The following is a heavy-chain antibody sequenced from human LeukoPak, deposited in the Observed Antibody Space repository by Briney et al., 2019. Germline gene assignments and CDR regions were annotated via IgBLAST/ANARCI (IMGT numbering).Heavy chain of an antibody. D-gene: IGHD2-8*01. CDR2: IYYSGST. CDR1: GGSISSGGYY. V-gene: IGHV4-31*03. CDR3: AIEYCTNGVCYDY. Sequence: SQTLSLTCTVSGGSISSGGYYWSWIRQHPGKGLEWIGYIYYSGSTYYNPSLKSRVTISVDTYKNQFSLKLSSVTAADTAVYYCAIEYCTNGVCYDYWGQGTLVTVSS. J-gene: IGHJ4*02.